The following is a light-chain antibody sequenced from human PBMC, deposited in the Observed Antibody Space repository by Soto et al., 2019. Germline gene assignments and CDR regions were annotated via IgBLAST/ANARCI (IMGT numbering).Light chain of an antibody. Sequence: QSVLTQPPSVSGAPGQRVTISCTGTISNIGAGFHVHWYQQFPGTAPKLLIYGDSSRPSGVPDRFSGSKSGTSASLAISGLQAEDEAEYSCQSFYSSLSGSGLFGGGTKRTVL. J-gene: IGLJ2*01. CDR3: QSFYSSLSGSGL. CDR1: ISNIGAGFH. V-gene: IGLV1-40*01. CDR2: GDS.